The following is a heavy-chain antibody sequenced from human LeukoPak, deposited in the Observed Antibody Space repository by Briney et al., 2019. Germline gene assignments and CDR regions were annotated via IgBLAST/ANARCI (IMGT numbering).Heavy chain of an antibody. CDR2: INHSGST. CDR1: GGSFSGYY. V-gene: IGHV4-34*01. J-gene: IGHJ4*02. Sequence: PSETLSLTCAVYGGSFSGYYWSWIRQPPGKGLEWIGEINHSGSTNYNPSLKSRVTISVDTSKNQFSLKLNSVTAADTAVYYCAREFGGWYYFDYWGQGTLVTVSS. CDR3: AREFGGWYYFDY. D-gene: IGHD6-19*01.